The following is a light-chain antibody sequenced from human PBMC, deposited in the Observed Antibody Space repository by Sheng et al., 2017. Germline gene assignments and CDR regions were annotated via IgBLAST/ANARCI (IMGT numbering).Light chain of an antibody. CDR3: QAWDRDVVV. CDR1: RLETKY. J-gene: IGLJ2*01. V-gene: IGLV3-1*01. CDR2: QDN. Sequence: SYELTQPPSVSVSPGQTASITCSGDRLETKYISWYQQRAGQSPVLVIYQDNTRPSGISGRFSGSSSGNTATLTISGTQTMDEADYYCQAWDRDVVVFGGGPELTVL.